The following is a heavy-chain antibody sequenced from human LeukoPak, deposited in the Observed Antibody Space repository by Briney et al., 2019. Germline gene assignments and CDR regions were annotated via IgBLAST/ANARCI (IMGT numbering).Heavy chain of an antibody. CDR1: GYTFTSYG. D-gene: IGHD6-13*01. V-gene: IGHV1-18*01. Sequence: GASVKVSCKASGYTFTSYGISWVRQAPGQGLEWMGWISAYNGNTNYAQKLQGRVTMTTDTSTSTAYMELRSLRSDDTAVYYCARTETIAAAGLTFDYWGQGTLVTVSS. CDR2: ISAYNGNT. CDR3: ARTETIAAAGLTFDY. J-gene: IGHJ4*02.